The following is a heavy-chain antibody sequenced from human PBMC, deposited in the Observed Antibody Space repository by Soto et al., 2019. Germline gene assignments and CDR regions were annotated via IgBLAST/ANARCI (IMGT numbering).Heavy chain of an antibody. CDR1: GFTFSSYA. CDR2: ISGSGGST. CDR3: AKAGSITMIVVVIPPFDY. J-gene: IGHJ4*02. Sequence: EVQLLESGGGLVQPGGSLRLSCAASGFTFSSYAMSWVRQAPGKGLEWVSAISGSGGSTYYADSVKGRFTISRDNSKNTLYLQINSLRAEDTAVYYCAKAGSITMIVVVIPPFDYWGQGTLVTVSS. D-gene: IGHD3-22*01. V-gene: IGHV3-23*01.